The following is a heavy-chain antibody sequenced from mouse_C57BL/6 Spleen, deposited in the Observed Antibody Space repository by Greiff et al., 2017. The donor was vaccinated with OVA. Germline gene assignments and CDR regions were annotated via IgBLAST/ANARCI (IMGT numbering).Heavy chain of an antibody. D-gene: IGHD2-14*01. Sequence: EVQLQQSGPELVKPGASVKISCKASGYTFTDYYMNWVKQSHGKSLEWIGDINPNNGGTSYNQKFKGKATLTVDKSSSTAYMELSSLTSEDSAVYYCARSGTYFDYWGQGTTLTVSS. CDR3: ARSGTYFDY. J-gene: IGHJ2*01. V-gene: IGHV1-26*01. CDR2: INPNNGGT. CDR1: GYTFTDYY.